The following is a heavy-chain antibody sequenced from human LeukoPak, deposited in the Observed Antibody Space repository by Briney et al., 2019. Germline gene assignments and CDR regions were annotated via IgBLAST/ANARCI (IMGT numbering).Heavy chain of an antibody. Sequence: ASVKVSCKASGGTFSSYAISWVRQAPGQGLEWMGGIIPIFGTANYAQKFQGRVTITADESTSTAYMELSSLRSEDTAVYYCATCGYSYGTNFDCWGQGTLVTVSS. V-gene: IGHV1-69*13. J-gene: IGHJ4*02. CDR2: IIPIFGTA. D-gene: IGHD5-18*01. CDR3: ATCGYSYGTNFDC. CDR1: GGTFSSYA.